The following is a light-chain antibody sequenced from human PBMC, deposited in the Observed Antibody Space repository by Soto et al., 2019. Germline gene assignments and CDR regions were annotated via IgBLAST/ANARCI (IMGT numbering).Light chain of an antibody. Sequence: QSVLTQPASVSGSPGQSITISCTGTSSDVGGYNYVSWYQQHPGKAPKLMIYEVSKRPSGVSNRFSGSKSGNTASLTISGLQAEDEADYYCSSYTSSSTPWVFGGGTKVTVL. CDR2: EVS. CDR3: SSYTSSSTPWV. V-gene: IGLV2-14*01. J-gene: IGLJ3*02. CDR1: SSDVGGYNY.